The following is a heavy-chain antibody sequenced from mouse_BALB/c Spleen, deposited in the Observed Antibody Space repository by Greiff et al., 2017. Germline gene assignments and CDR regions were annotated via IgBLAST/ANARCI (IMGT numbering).Heavy chain of an antibody. Sequence: EVQRVESGGGLVQPGGSLRLSCATSGFTFTDYYMSWVRQPPGKALEWLGFIRNKANGYTTEYSASVKGRFTISRDNSQSILYLQMNTLRAEDSATYYCARDIQYFDVWGAGTTVTVSS. V-gene: IGHV7-3*02. CDR2: IRNKANGYTT. CDR3: ARDIQYFDV. CDR1: GFTFTDYY. J-gene: IGHJ1*01.